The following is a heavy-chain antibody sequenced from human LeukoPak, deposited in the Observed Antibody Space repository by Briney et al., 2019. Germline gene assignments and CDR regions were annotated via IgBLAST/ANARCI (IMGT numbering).Heavy chain of an antibody. J-gene: IGHJ5*02. Sequence: SETLSLTCTVSGGSIITYYWSWIRQPPGKELEWIGYIFYSGSTNYNPSLKSRVTMSVDTFRDQFSQKLTSVTAADTAVYYCARHASAAGTFDRWGQGTLVTVSS. CDR1: GGSIITYY. CDR2: IFYSGST. V-gene: IGHV4-59*08. D-gene: IGHD6-13*01. CDR3: ARHASAAGTFDR.